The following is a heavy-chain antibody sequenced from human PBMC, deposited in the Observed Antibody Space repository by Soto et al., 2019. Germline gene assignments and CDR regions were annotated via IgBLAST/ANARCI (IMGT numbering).Heavy chain of an antibody. V-gene: IGHV3-72*01. CDR1: GFTFSDHS. D-gene: IGHD1-26*01. J-gene: IGHJ5*02. CDR2: TRNKANSYTT. Sequence: EVQLVESGGGLVQPGGSLRLSCAASGFTFSDHSMDWVRQAPGKGLGWVGRTRNKANSYTTEYAASVKGRFTISRDDSKNSLYLQMNSLRSEDTAVYYCARVVGAPNWFDPWGQGTLVTVSS. CDR3: ARVVGAPNWFDP.